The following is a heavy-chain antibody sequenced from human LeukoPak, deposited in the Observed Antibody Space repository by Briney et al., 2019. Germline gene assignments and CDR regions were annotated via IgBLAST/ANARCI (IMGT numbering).Heavy chain of an antibody. Sequence: GESLKISCKGSGYSFTSYWIGWVRQMPGKGLEWMGIIYPGDSDTRYSPSFQGQATISADKSISTAYLQWSSLKASDTAMYYCARDSRGYSSGWYSSDSGMDVWGKGTTVTVSS. CDR3: ARDSRGYSSGWYSSDSGMDV. D-gene: IGHD6-19*01. V-gene: IGHV5-51*01. J-gene: IGHJ6*03. CDR1: GYSFTSYW. CDR2: IYPGDSDT.